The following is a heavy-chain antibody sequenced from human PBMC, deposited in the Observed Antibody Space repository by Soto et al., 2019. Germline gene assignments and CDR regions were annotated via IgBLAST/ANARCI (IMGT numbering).Heavy chain of an antibody. CDR2: IYSGGST. D-gene: IGHD5-18*01. V-gene: IGHV3-53*01. J-gene: IGHJ6*02. Sequence: GGSLRLSCAASGFTVSSNYMSWVRQAPGKGLEWVSVIYSGGSTYYADSVKGRFTISRDNSKNTLYLQMNSLRAEDTAVYYCARDRVAVDTAMGDYYYYGMDVWGQGTTVTVSS. CDR1: GFTVSSNY. CDR3: ARDRVAVDTAMGDYYYYGMDV.